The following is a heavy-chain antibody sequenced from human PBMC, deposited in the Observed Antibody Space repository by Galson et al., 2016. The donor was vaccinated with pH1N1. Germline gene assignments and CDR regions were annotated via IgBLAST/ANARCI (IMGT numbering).Heavy chain of an antibody. CDR3: ARRYSSGWSGGDDAFVI. J-gene: IGHJ3*02. Sequence: SETLSLTCGVSGYSITRGYYWGWIRQPPGKGLEWIGTIHHTGNTDYNPSLKNRLTISLETSKNQFSLKLISVTAAATAVYSCARRYSSGWSGGDDAFVIWGQGTMLTVSS. V-gene: IGHV4-38-2*01. CDR1: GYSITRGYY. D-gene: IGHD6-19*01. CDR2: IHHTGNT.